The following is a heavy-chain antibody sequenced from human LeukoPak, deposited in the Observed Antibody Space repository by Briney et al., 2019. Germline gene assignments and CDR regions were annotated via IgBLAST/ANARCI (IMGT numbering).Heavy chain of an antibody. CDR1: GDSIRSYY. D-gene: IGHD6-25*01. V-gene: IGHV4-59*08. CDR3: ARQMVAAAGPYWFDP. J-gene: IGHJ5*02. Sequence: SETLSLTCTVSGDSIRSYYWSWIRHPPGKGLEWIGYIHYSGTTNYNPSLKSRVTISVDTSKNQFSLKLSSVTAADTAVYYCARQMVAAAGPYWFDPWGQGTLVTVSS. CDR2: IHYSGTT.